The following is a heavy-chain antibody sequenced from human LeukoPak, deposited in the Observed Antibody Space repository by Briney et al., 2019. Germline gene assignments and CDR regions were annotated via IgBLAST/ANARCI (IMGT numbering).Heavy chain of an antibody. Sequence: PGGSLRLSCTASGFAFHKYTMNWVRQAPGKGLEWVASISSGSSYIYYADSVKGRFTISRDNAKNSLFLQMNSLRAEDTNVTYCARVADDGSLDSWGQGTLVTVSS. CDR3: ARVADDGSLDS. CDR1: GFAFHKYT. CDR2: ISSGSSYI. D-gene: IGHD1-1*01. J-gene: IGHJ4*02. V-gene: IGHV3-21*01.